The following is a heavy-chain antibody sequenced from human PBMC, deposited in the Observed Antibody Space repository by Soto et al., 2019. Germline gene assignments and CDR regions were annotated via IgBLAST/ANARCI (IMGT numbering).Heavy chain of an antibody. CDR2: ISSSSSYI. V-gene: IGHV3-21*01. D-gene: IGHD5-18*01. CDR1: RFTFSSYS. Sequence: PGGSLRLSCAASRFTFSSYSMNWVRQAPGKGLEWVSSISSSSSYIYYADSVKGRFTISRDNAKNSLYLQMNSLRAEDTAVYYCARVPRGYSYGYRDYYYYGMDVWGQGTTVTVSS. CDR3: ARVPRGYSYGYRDYYYYGMDV. J-gene: IGHJ6*02.